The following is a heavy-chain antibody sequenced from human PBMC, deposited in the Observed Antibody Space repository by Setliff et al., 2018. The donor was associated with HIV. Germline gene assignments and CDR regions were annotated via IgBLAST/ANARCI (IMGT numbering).Heavy chain of an antibody. D-gene: IGHD3-16*01. J-gene: IGHJ3*02. CDR3: AREKGGDAAQDAFDI. CDR1: GGSISSYY. V-gene: IGHV4-59*01. CDR2: IYYSGST. Sequence: SETLSLTCTVSGGSISSYYWSWIRQPPGKGLEWIGYIYYSGSTNYNPSLKSRLTISVDTSKNQFSLKLGSVTAADTAVYYCAREKGGDAAQDAFDIWGQGTMVTVSS.